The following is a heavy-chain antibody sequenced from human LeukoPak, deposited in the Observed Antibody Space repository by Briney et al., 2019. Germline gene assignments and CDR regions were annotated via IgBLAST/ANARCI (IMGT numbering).Heavy chain of an antibody. CDR1: GFTFSSYW. CDR2: IKQDGSEK. V-gene: IGHV3-7*03. CDR3: VKDAGIYPAWYFDY. J-gene: IGHJ4*02. D-gene: IGHD1-26*01. Sequence: PGGSLRLSCAASGFTFSSYWMSWVRQAPGKGLEWVANIKQDGSEKYYVDSVKGRFTISRDNAKNSLYLQMNSLRAEDTAIYYCVKDAGIYPAWYFDYWGQGTLVTVST.